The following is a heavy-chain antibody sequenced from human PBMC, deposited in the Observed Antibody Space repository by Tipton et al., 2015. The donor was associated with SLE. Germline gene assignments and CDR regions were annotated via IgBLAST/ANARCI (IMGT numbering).Heavy chain of an antibody. D-gene: IGHD4-17*01. CDR2: IYYSGST. CDR1: GDSVSRTSYN. CDR3: ARLLVYGDYIDY. V-gene: IGHV4-39*01. J-gene: IGHJ4*02. Sequence: TLSLTCTVSGDSVSRTSYNWVWVRQPPGKGLEWVGNIYYSGSTQYNPSLRSRVTISIDTSKDQFSLRLTSVSAADTAVYYCARLLVYGDYIDYWGQGTLVPVSS.